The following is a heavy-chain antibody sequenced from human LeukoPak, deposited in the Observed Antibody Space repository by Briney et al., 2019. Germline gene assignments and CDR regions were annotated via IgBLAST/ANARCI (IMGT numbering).Heavy chain of an antibody. CDR2: IYRGRT. V-gene: IGHV4-30-2*01. Sequence: SQTLSLTCAVSGDSISYESYYWNWIRQAPGKGPEWIGNIYRGRTRLNPSLTSRVAISVDMSNSQVSLSLTSVTAADTALYSSAGESEYGDSYSWGQGALVIVSA. CDR3: AGESEYGDSYS. D-gene: IGHD2-21*01. CDR1: GDSISYESYY. J-gene: IGHJ5*02.